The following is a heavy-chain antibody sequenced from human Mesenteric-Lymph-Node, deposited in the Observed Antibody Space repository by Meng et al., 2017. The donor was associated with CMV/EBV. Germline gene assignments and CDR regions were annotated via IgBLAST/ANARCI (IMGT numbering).Heavy chain of an antibody. V-gene: IGHV3-23*03. CDR3: VRDLGYSADS. Sequence: GESLKISCAASGFTFSSYSMNWVRQAPGKGLEWVSTIYSGGSLTYYGDAVKGRFTISRDDPQSVLSLQMIRLRAEDTAVYFCVRDLGYSADSWGQGTLVTVSS. J-gene: IGHJ4*02. CDR2: IYSGGSLT. CDR1: GFTFSSYS. D-gene: IGHD1-26*01.